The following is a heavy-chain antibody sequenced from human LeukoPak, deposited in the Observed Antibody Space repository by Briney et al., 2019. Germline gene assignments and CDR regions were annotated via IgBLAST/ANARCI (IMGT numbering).Heavy chain of an antibody. J-gene: IGHJ4*02. V-gene: IGHV1-3*01. CDR2: INAGNGHT. D-gene: IGHD4-17*01. CDR1: GYTFSGYA. Sequence: ASVKVSCKASGYTFSGYAIHWVRQAPGQRFEWMGWINAGNGHTKYSQNFQGRVTITRDSSANIVYMDVSSLTSEDTAVYYCARGIWSATRVDYDLDNWGRGTLVTVSS. CDR3: ARGIWSATRVDYDLDN.